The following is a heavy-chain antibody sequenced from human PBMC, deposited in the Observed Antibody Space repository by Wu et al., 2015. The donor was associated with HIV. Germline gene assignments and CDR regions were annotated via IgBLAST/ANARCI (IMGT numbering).Heavy chain of an antibody. D-gene: IGHD2-2*01. CDR1: GGTFSSYA. CDR2: IIPIFGTA. Sequence: QVQLVQSGAEVKKPGSSVKVSCKASGGTFSSYAISWVRQAPGQGLEWMGRIIPIFGTANYAQKFQGRVTITADESTSTAYMELSSLRSEDTAVFYCATTNRDQLLSQADNGGLLAFDIWAKGQWSPSLQ. J-gene: IGHJ3*02. V-gene: IGHV1-69*13. CDR3: ATTNRDQLLSQADNGGLLAFDI.